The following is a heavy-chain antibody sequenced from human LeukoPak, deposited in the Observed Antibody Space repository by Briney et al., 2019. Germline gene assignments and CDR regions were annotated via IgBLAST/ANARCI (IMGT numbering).Heavy chain of an antibody. Sequence: PGGSLRLSCAASGFTFSSYGMYWVRQAPGKGLEWLAVISSDGSSKYYADSVKGRFTISRDNSKNTLDLQMNSLRTEDTAVYYCARVGGGTLGPAGIHDYWGQGTLVTVSS. J-gene: IGHJ4*02. CDR3: ARVGGGTLGPAGIHDY. V-gene: IGHV3-30*03. CDR1: GFTFSSYG. CDR2: ISSDGSSK. D-gene: IGHD2-15*01.